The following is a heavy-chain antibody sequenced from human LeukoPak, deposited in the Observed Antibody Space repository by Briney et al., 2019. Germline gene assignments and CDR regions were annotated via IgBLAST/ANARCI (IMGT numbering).Heavy chain of an antibody. Sequence: GGSLRLSCEASGFTFSNYWMSWVRQAPGKGLEWVANIKQDGSEKHYVDSVEGRFTISRDNAKNSLYLQMNSLRAEDTAVYYCARDFFGSARFYRSDPFDYWGQGTLVSVSS. CDR3: ARDFFGSARFYRSDPFDY. CDR1: GFTFSNYW. J-gene: IGHJ4*02. D-gene: IGHD3-10*01. CDR2: IKQDGSEK. V-gene: IGHV3-7*01.